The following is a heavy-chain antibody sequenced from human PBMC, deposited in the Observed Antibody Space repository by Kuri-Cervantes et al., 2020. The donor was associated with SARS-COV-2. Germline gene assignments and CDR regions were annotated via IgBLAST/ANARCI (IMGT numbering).Heavy chain of an antibody. V-gene: IGHV1-18*01. Sequence: ASVKVSCKASGYTFTNYGISWVRQAPGQGLEWMGWISASSNKTTYAQKFQGRVTLTTDTSTDTAYMELRGLTSNDTAVYYCARLQVETYSWYFDLWGRGTLVTVSS. CDR3: ARLQVETYSWYFDL. D-gene: IGHD4-11*01. J-gene: IGHJ2*01. CDR1: GYTFTNYG. CDR2: ISASSNKT.